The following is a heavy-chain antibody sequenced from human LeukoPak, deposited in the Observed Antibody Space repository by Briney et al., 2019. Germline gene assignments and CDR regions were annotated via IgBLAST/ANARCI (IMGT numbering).Heavy chain of an antibody. Sequence: GGSLRLSCAASGFTFSSYAMSWVRQAPGKGLEWVSGISGSGSSTYYADSVKGRFTISRDNSKNTLYLQMNSLRAEDTAVYYCASQQHLSPWGPEYAFDIWGQGTMVTVSS. V-gene: IGHV3-23*01. CDR1: GFTFSSYA. J-gene: IGHJ3*02. CDR2: ISGSGSST. D-gene: IGHD3-16*01. CDR3: ASQQHLSPWGPEYAFDI.